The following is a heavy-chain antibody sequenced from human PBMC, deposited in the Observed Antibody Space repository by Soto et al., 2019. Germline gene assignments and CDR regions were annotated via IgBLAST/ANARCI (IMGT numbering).Heavy chain of an antibody. CDR2: IWYDGSNK. D-gene: IGHD3-10*01. Sequence: QVQLVESGGGVVQPGRSLRLSCAASGFTFSSYGMHWVRQAPGKGLEWVAVIWYDGSNKYYADSVKGQFTISRDNSKNTLYLQMNSLRAEDTAVYYCARDGITMVRGKIYGMDVWGQGTTVTVSS. CDR3: ARDGITMVRGKIYGMDV. J-gene: IGHJ6*02. V-gene: IGHV3-33*01. CDR1: GFTFSSYG.